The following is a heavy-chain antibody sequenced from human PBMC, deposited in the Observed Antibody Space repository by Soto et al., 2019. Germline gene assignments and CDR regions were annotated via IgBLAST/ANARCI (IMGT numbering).Heavy chain of an antibody. CDR2: TYYRSKWYN. CDR1: GDSVSSNSAA. J-gene: IGHJ6*02. Sequence: SRTLSLTCAISGDSVSSNSAAWNWIRQSPSRGLEWLGRTYYRSKWYNDYAVSVKSRITINPDTSKNQFSLQLNSVTPEDTAVYYCAREMEWLLYTDKHYGMDVWGQGTTVTVSS. CDR3: AREMEWLLYTDKHYGMDV. D-gene: IGHD3-3*01. V-gene: IGHV6-1*01.